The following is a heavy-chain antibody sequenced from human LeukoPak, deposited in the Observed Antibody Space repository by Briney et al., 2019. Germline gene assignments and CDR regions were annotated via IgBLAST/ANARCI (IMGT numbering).Heavy chain of an antibody. D-gene: IGHD3-16*01. J-gene: IGHJ5*02. CDR3: ARGSRGWGSRLWFDP. CDR2: MNPNSGNT. V-gene: IGHV1-8*01. CDR1: GYTFTSYD. Sequence: ASAKVSCKASGYTFTSYDINRLRQATGQGLEWMGWMNPNSGNTGYAQKFQGRVTMTRNTSISTAYMELSSLRSEDTAVYYCARGSRGWGSRLWFDPWGQGTLVTVSS.